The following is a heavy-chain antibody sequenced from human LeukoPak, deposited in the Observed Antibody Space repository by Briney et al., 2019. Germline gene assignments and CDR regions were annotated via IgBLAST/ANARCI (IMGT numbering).Heavy chain of an antibody. CDR2: IYYSGST. CDR3: ARVYPSVINRSTRRNTYPRINWFDP. D-gene: IGHD1-14*01. Sequence: SETLSLTCTVSGGSISSGGYYWSWIRQHPGKGLEWIGYIYYSGSTNYNPSLKSRVTISVDTSKNQFSLKLSSVTAADTAVYYCARVYPSVINRSTRRNTYPRINWFDPWGQGTLVTVSS. J-gene: IGHJ5*02. CDR1: GGSISSGGYY. V-gene: IGHV4-31*03.